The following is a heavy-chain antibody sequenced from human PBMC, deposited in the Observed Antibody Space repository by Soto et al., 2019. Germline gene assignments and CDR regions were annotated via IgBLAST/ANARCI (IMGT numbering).Heavy chain of an antibody. V-gene: IGHV4-59*12. CDR2: IYYSGST. CDR1: GGSISSYY. Sequence: SETLSLACTVSGGSISSYYWSWIRQPAGKGLEWIGYIYYSGSTNYNPSLKSRVTISVDTSKNQFSLKTEDTAVYHCTRVVEDSSSWYVGYYYMDVWGKGTTVTVSS. J-gene: IGHJ6*03. CDR3: DSSSWYVGYYYMDV. D-gene: IGHD6-13*01.